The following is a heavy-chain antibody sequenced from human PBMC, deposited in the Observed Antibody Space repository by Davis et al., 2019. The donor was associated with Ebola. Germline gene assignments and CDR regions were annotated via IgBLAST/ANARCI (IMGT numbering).Heavy chain of an antibody. D-gene: IGHD3-10*01. Sequence: MPSETLSLTCAVSGGSISSSNWWSWVRQPPGKGLEWIGEIYHSGSTNYNPSLKSRVTISVDTSKNQFSLKLSSVIAADTAVYYCARRSRGGSGISWFDPWGQGTLVTVSS. CDR2: IYHSGST. V-gene: IGHV4-4*02. J-gene: IGHJ5*02. CDR3: ARRSRGGSGISWFDP. CDR1: GGSISSSNW.